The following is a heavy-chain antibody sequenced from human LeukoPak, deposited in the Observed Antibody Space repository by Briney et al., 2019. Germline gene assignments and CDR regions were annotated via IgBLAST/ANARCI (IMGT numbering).Heavy chain of an antibody. V-gene: IGHV3-7*01. CDR1: GFTFSNFW. CDR3: AREGDLYYFDY. J-gene: IGHJ4*02. Sequence: GGSLRLSCAASGFTFSNFWMSWVRQAPGKGLEWVANIKQDGGEKYYVDSVKGRFTISRDNAKNSVYLQMNSLRAEDTAVYYCAREGDLYYFDYWGQGTLVTVSS. D-gene: IGHD2-21*02. CDR2: IKQDGGEK.